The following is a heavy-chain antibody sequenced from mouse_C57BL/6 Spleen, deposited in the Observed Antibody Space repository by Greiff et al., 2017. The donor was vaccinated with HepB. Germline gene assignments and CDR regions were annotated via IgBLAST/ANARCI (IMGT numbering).Heavy chain of an antibody. D-gene: IGHD1-1*01. V-gene: IGHV1-22*01. CDR2: LNPNNGGT. Sequence: VQLQQSGPELVKPGASVKMSCKASGYTFTDYNMHWVKQSHGKSLEWIGYLNPNNGGTSYNQKFKGKATLTVNKSSSTAYMELHSLTSEDSAVYYCAREGYYGSSYAMDYWGQGTSVTVSS. CDR3: AREGYYGSSYAMDY. J-gene: IGHJ4*01. CDR1: GYTFTDYN.